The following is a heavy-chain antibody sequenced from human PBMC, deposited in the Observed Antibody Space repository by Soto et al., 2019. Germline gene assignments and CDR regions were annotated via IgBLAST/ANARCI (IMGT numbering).Heavy chain of an antibody. Sequence: EVQLVESGGGLVQPGGSLRLSCGASGFTFSRHWMHWVRQVPGKGLVWVSRITNDGSSTSYADSVKGRFTVARDNAKNTLYLQMSSLRAEDTAVYYCVRVGAGWAFDIWGQGTMVTVS. CDR2: ITNDGSST. J-gene: IGHJ3*02. V-gene: IGHV3-74*01. CDR3: VRVGAGWAFDI. D-gene: IGHD3-3*01. CDR1: GFTFSRHW.